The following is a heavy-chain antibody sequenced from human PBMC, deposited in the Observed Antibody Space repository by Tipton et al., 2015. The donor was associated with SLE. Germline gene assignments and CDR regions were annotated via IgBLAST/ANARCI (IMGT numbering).Heavy chain of an antibody. CDR3: ARDLGRSRITIFGGFDF. Sequence: TLSLTCTVSGGSITSYYGGWIRQPPGKGLEWIGSASDSVDTHYSPSLKSRVTIAVDTSKNQFSLKLTSVTAADTAVYYCARDLGRSRITIFGGFDFWGQGTLVTVSS. D-gene: IGHD3-3*01. CDR2: ASDSVDT. J-gene: IGHJ4*02. CDR1: GGSITSYY. V-gene: IGHV4-59*01.